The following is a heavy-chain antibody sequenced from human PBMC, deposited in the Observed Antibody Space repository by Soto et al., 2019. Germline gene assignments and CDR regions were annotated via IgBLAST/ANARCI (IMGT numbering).Heavy chain of an antibody. Sequence: HPGGSLRLSCAASGFTFSSYGMHWVRQAPGKGLEWVAVIWYDGSNKYYADSVKGRFTISRDNSKNTLYLQMNSLRAEDTAVYYCARASGIRTSPDYWGQGTLVTVSS. J-gene: IGHJ4*02. V-gene: IGHV3-33*01. CDR3: ARASGIRTSPDY. CDR1: GFTFSSYG. CDR2: IWYDGSNK. D-gene: IGHD5-18*01.